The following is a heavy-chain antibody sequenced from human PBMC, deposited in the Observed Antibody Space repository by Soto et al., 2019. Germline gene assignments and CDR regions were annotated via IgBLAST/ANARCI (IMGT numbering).Heavy chain of an antibody. CDR1: GYSFTSYW. J-gene: IGHJ6*02. CDR3: ARRHILPSYYYYGMDV. CDR2: IDPSDSYT. D-gene: IGHD2-21*01. V-gene: IGHV5-10-1*01. Sequence: GESLKISCKGSGYSFTSYWISWVRQMPGKGLEWMGRIDPSDSYTNYSPSFQGHVTISADKSISTAYLQWSSLKASDTAMYYCARRHILPSYYYYGMDVWGQGTTVTVSS.